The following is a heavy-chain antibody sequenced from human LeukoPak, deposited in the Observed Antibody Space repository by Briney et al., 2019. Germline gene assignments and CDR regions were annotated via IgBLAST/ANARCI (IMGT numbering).Heavy chain of an antibody. J-gene: IGHJ6*02. CDR3: ASSQPIYDSSGYYTLGPSLVNYGMDV. D-gene: IGHD3-22*01. CDR1: GYTFTSYA. Sequence: GASVKVSCKASGYTFTSYAMHWVRQAPGQRLEWMGWINAGNGNTKYSQKFQGRVTITRDTSASTAYMELSSLRSEDTAVYYCASSQPIYDSSGYYTLGPSLVNYGMDVWGQGTTVTVSS. V-gene: IGHV1-3*01. CDR2: INAGNGNT.